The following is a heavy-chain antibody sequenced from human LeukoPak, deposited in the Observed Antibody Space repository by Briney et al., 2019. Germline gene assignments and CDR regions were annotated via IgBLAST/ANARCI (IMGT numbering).Heavy chain of an antibody. CDR3: ASPIVVVPAAIPRLGYYGMDV. J-gene: IGHJ6*02. D-gene: IGHD2-2*02. Sequence: SETLSLTCAVYGGSFSGYYWSWIRQPPAKGLEWIGEINHSGSTNYNPSLKSRVTISVDTSKNQFSLKLSSVTAADTAVYYCASPIVVVPAAIPRLGYYGMDVWGQGTTVTVSS. CDR1: GGSFSGYY. V-gene: IGHV4-34*01. CDR2: INHSGST.